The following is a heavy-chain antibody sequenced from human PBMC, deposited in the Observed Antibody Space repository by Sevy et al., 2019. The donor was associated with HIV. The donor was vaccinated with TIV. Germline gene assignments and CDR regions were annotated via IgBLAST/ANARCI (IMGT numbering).Heavy chain of an antibody. Sequence: GESLKISCAASGFTFSSYSMNWVRQAPGKGLEWVSYISSSSSTIYYADSVKGRFTISRDNAKNSLYLQMNSLRAEDTAVYYCARDQITTKGLLYYYYGMDVWGQGTTVTVSS. CDR1: GFTFSSYS. D-gene: IGHD4-4*01. CDR3: ARDQITTKGLLYYYYGMDV. CDR2: ISSSSSTI. V-gene: IGHV3-48*01. J-gene: IGHJ6*02.